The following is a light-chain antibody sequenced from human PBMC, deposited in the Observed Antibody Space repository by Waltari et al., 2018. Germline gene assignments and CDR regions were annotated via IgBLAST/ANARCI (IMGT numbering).Light chain of an antibody. V-gene: IGLV1-40*01. J-gene: IGLJ2*01. Sequence: QSVLTQPPSVSGAPGQRVTISCTWHNPNIGAGYDVHWYQPLPGTAPKPLVYGNNNRPSGVPDRFSGSKSGTSASLAITGLQAEDEADYYCQSYDSNLVVFGGGTKLTVL. CDR1: NPNIGAGYD. CDR3: QSYDSNLVV. CDR2: GNN.